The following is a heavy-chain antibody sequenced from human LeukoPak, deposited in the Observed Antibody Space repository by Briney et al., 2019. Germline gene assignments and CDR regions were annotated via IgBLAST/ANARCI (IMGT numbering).Heavy chain of an antibody. CDR1: GGSISSSSYY. D-gene: IGHD5-12*01. Sequence: PSETLSLTCTVSGGSISSSSYYWGWIRQPPGRGLEWIGSIYYSGSTYYNPSLKSRVTISVDTSKNQFSLKLSSVTAADTAVYYCANLGGGREEWLRLQDAFDIWGQGTMVTGSS. CDR2: IYYSGST. J-gene: IGHJ3*02. CDR3: ANLGGGREEWLRLQDAFDI. V-gene: IGHV4-39*01.